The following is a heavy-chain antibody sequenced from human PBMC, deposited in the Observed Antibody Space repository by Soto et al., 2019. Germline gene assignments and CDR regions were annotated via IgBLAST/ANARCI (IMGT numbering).Heavy chain of an antibody. V-gene: IGHV1-18*01. CDR2: ISAYNGNT. D-gene: IGHD2-15*01. CDR3: ARDLGGGSFSYYFDY. CDR1: GYTFTSYG. J-gene: IGHJ4*02. Sequence: ASVKVSCKASGYTFTSYGISWVRQAPGQGLEWMGWISAYNGNTNYAQKLQGRVTMTTDTSTSTAYMELRSLRSDDTAVYYCARDLGGGSFSYYFDYWGQGSLVTVSS.